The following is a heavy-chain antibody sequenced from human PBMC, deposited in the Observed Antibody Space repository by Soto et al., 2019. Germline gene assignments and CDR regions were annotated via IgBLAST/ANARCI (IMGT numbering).Heavy chain of an antibody. CDR3: ARVHRGPGEWLLSTYDY. CDR1: GGSISSYY. Sequence: PSETLSLTCTVSGGSISSYYWSWIRQPPGKGLEWIGYIYYSGSTNYNPSLKSRVTISVDTSKNQFSLKLSSVTAADTAVYYCARVHRGPGEWLLSTYDYWGQGTLVTVSS. J-gene: IGHJ4*02. D-gene: IGHD3-3*01. CDR2: IYYSGST. V-gene: IGHV4-59*01.